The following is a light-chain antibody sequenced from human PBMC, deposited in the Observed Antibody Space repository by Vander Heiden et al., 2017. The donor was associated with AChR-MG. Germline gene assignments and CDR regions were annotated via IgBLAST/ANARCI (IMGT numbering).Light chain of an antibody. CDR1: RSTTGRTY. CDR3: ASWNDDLNGPV. Sequence: QSGLTQPPSVSGTPGQTVTIPCSGRRSTTGRTYLTWYHQLPGTAPKLLISSDNQRPSGVPDRFSGSKSGTSASLAISGLQAEDEGDYYCASWNDDLNGPVFGGGTKLTVL. J-gene: IGLJ3*02. V-gene: IGLV1-44*01. CDR2: SDN.